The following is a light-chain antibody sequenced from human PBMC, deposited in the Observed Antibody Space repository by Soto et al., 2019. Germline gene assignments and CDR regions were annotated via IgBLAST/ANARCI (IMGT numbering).Light chain of an antibody. CDR3: HQFGSSIT. CDR2: GAS. CDR1: QSVISGY. Sequence: EIVLTQSPGTLSLSPGERATLSCRASQSVISGYLAWYQQKPGQAPRLLIYGASSRATGIPDRFSGSGSGTDFTLTISRLESEDFAVYYCHQFGSSITFGQGTRLEIK. V-gene: IGKV3-20*01. J-gene: IGKJ5*01.